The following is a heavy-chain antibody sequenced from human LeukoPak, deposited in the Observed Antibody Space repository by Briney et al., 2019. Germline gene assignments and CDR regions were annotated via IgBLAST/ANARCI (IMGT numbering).Heavy chain of an antibody. Sequence: SETLSLTCTVSGDSISSYYWSWIQQPPGKGLEWIGYISNSGSTNHNPSLKSRVTISVDTSENHFSLKLSSVTAADTAIYYCARVGRGDYVWGSYSFDFWGQGTLVTVSS. CDR2: ISNSGST. J-gene: IGHJ4*02. V-gene: IGHV4-59*01. CDR1: GDSISSYY. D-gene: IGHD3-16*01. CDR3: ARVGRGDYVWGSYSFDF.